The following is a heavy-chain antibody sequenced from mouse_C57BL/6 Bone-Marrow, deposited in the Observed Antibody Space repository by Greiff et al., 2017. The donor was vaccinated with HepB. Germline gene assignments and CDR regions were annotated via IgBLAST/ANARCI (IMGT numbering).Heavy chain of an antibody. D-gene: IGHD2-4*01. J-gene: IGHJ3*01. V-gene: IGHV5-17*01. Sequence: VQLKESGGGLVKPGGSLKLSCAASGFTFSDYGMHWVRQAPEKGLEWVAYISSGSSTIYYADTVKGRFTISRDNAKNTLFLQMTSLRSEDTAMYYCARGDYDVPWFAYWGQGTLVTVSA. CDR2: ISSGSSTI. CDR3: ARGDYDVPWFAY. CDR1: GFTFSDYG.